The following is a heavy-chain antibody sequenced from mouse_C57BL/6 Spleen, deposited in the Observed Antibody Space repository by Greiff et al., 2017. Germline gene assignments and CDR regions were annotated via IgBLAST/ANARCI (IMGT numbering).Heavy chain of an antibody. D-gene: IGHD2-1*01. CDR1: GFTFSDYY. Sequence: EVQWVESEGGLVQPGSSMKLSCTASGFTFSDYYMAWVRQVPEKGLEWVAKINYDGSSTYYLDSLKSRFIISRDNAKNILYLQMSSLKSEDTATYYCARDYGNYVLDYWGQGTTLTVSS. CDR3: ARDYGNYVLDY. V-gene: IGHV5-16*01. J-gene: IGHJ2*01. CDR2: INYDGSST.